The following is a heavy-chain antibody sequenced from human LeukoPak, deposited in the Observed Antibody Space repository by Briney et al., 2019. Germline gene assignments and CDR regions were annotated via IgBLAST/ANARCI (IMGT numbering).Heavy chain of an antibody. CDR1: GFTFSSYA. CDR2: ISGSGYSA. V-gene: IGHV3-23*01. D-gene: IGHD1-26*01. CDR3: AKDRQWDILGGFDN. J-gene: IGHJ4*02. Sequence: GGSLRLSCAASGFTFSSYAMSWVRQAPGKGLEWVSSISGSGYSAYYADSFKGRVTISRDKSKNTLYRQMNSLRAEETALYYYAKDRQWDILGGFDNWGTGTMVTVS.